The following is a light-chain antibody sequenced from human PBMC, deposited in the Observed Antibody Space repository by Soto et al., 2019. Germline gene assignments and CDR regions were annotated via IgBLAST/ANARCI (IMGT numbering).Light chain of an antibody. J-gene: IGKJ1*01. CDR3: QHYGTSTRT. CDR2: AAS. CDR1: QSVSATY. V-gene: IGKV3-20*01. Sequence: EIVLTQSPGTLSLSPGESATLSCRATQSVSATYVAWYQQKPGQAPRLLIYAASSRATDIPDRFSGSGSGTDFTLAISRLEPEDFAVYWCQHYGTSTRTFGQVTKVEIK.